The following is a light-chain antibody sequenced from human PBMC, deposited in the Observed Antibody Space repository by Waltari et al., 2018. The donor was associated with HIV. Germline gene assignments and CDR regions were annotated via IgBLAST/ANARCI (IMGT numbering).Light chain of an antibody. CDR3: AAWDDSLNGYV. CDR2: SYN. CDR1: SSNIGSNT. J-gene: IGLJ1*01. V-gene: IGLV1-44*01. Sequence: QSVLTQPPSASGTPGQRVTISCSGSSSNIGSNTVNWYQQLPGTAPKLLMYSYNQRPAWVPDRISGSKSGTSASLAISGLQSEDEADYYCAAWDDSLNGYVFGAGTKVTVL.